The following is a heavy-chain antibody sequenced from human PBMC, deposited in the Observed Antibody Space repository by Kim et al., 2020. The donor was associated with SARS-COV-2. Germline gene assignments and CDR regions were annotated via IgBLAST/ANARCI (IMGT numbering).Heavy chain of an antibody. J-gene: IGHJ4*02. CDR3: AREGVDFVTATYYFDY. V-gene: IGHV4-31*02. Sequence: LKSRVTISLEQSKNQFSLKLSSVTAADTAVYYCAREGVDFVTATYYFDYWGQGTLVTVSS. D-gene: IGHD2-21*02.